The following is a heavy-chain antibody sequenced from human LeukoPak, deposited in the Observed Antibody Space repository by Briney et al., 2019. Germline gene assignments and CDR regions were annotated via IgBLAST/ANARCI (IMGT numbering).Heavy chain of an antibody. J-gene: IGHJ4*02. V-gene: IGHV1-18*04. Sequence: ASVKVSCKASGYTFTGYYMHWVRQAPGQGLEWMGWISAYNGNTNYAQKLQGRVTMTTATSTSKAYMELRSLRSDDTAVYYCAREVPYDSSVYYQPFDYWGQGTLVTVSS. CDR1: GYTFTGYY. D-gene: IGHD3-22*01. CDR2: ISAYNGNT. CDR3: AREVPYDSSVYYQPFDY.